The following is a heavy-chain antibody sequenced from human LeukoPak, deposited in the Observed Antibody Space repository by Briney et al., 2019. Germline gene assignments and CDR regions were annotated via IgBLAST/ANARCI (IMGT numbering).Heavy chain of an antibody. CDR1: GGSISSGGYY. Sequence: SQTLSLTCTVSGGSISSGGYYWSWIRQHPGKGLEWIGYIYYSGSTYYNPSLKSRVTISVDTSKNQFSLKLSSVTAADAAVYYCARLPSGGVRPNRKHYYYYGMDVWGQGTTVTVSS. CDR3: ARLPSGGVRPNRKHYYYYGMDV. CDR2: IYYSGST. D-gene: IGHD3-16*01. J-gene: IGHJ6*02. V-gene: IGHV4-31*03.